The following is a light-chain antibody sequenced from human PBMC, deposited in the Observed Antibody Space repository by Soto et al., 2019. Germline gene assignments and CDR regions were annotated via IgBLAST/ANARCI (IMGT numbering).Light chain of an antibody. Sequence: DILMTQSPTTLSESPGARATLSCRASQSISSYLAWYQQKPGKAPKLLIYAASSMQSGIPARFSGSGSGTDFALTISSLQSEDLAIYYCHQNNNSLAFGQGTKVDIK. J-gene: IGKJ1*01. CDR2: AAS. CDR3: HQNNNSLA. CDR1: QSISSY. V-gene: IGKV1-39*01.